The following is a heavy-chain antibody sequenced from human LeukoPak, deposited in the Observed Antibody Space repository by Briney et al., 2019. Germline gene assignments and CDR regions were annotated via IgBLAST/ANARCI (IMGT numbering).Heavy chain of an antibody. CDR3: AREPSVSGAFDI. CDR1: GYSISSDYY. CDR2: IDHGGST. J-gene: IGHJ3*02. V-gene: IGHV4-38-2*02. D-gene: IGHD2-8*01. Sequence: SETLSLTCAVSGYSISSDYYWTWIRQPPGKGLEWIGKIDHGGSTDYNPSLKSRVTISLDTSKNQFSLKLSSVTAADTAIYYCAREPSVSGAFDIWGQGTLVTVSS.